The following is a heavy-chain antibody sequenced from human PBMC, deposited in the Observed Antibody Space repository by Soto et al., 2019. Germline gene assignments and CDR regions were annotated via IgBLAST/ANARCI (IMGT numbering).Heavy chain of an antibody. CDR3: ARRTTVTSSTHAFDI. Sequence: GESLKISCNGSGYSFTSYWIGWVRQMPGKGLEWMGIIYPGDSDTRYSTSCQGQVINTADKSISTAYLQWSSLKTSDTAMYYCARRTTVTSSTHAFDIWGQGTMVTVSS. J-gene: IGHJ3*02. CDR2: IYPGDSDT. D-gene: IGHD4-17*01. CDR1: GYSFTSYW. V-gene: IGHV5-51*01.